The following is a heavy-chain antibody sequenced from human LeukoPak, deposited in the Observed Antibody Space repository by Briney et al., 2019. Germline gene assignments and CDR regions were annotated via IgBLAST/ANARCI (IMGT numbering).Heavy chain of an antibody. V-gene: IGHV1-18*01. D-gene: IGHD2-21*02. Sequence: ASVKVSCKASGYTFTSYGISWVRQAPGQGLEWMGWISAYNGNTNYAQKLQGRVTMTTDTSTSTAYMELRSLRSDDTAVYYCARTPYCGGDCYLGDWGQGTLLTVSS. CDR1: GYTFTSYG. J-gene: IGHJ4*02. CDR2: ISAYNGNT. CDR3: ARTPYCGGDCYLGD.